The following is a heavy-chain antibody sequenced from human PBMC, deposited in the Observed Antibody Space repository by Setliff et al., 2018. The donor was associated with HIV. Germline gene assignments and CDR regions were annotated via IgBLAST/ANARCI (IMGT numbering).Heavy chain of an antibody. D-gene: IGHD3-10*01. V-gene: IGHV4-34*01. Sequence: SGTLSLTCAVDGGSFSGYYWSWIRQPPGKGLEWIGGINHSGSTNYNPSLKSRVTISVDTSKNQFSLKLTSVTAADTAVYYCARGRLYGVVDYWGQGTLVTVS. CDR1: GGSFSGYY. CDR3: ARGRLYGVVDY. J-gene: IGHJ4*02. CDR2: INHSGST.